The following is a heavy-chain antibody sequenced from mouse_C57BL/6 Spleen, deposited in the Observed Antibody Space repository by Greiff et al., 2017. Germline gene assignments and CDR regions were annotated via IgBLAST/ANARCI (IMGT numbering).Heavy chain of an antibody. CDR2: INPNNGGT. CDR1: GYTFTDYN. V-gene: IGHV1-18*01. D-gene: IGHD2-4*01. CDR3: ARRYYDYPCYFDV. Sequence: EVQLQQPGPELVKPGASVKIPCKASGYTFTDYNMDWVKQSHGKSLEWIGDINPNNGGTIYNQKFKGKATLTVDKSSSTAYMELRSLTSEDTAVYYCARRYYDYPCYFDVWGTGTTVTVSS. J-gene: IGHJ1*03.